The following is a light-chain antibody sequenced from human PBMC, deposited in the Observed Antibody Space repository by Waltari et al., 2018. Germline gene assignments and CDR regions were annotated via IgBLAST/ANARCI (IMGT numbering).Light chain of an antibody. CDR1: FSNIGSNS. CDR2: NTN. Sequence: QSVLTQPPSVSGTPGQRVTISCSGSFSNIGSNSVNWYQQLPGTSPRLLIYNTNQWPSGVPHRFSASKSGTPAALAITGLQAEDEAYYYCAAWDDSLGAVFGGGTKLTVL. V-gene: IGLV1-44*01. J-gene: IGLJ3*02. CDR3: AAWDDSLGAV.